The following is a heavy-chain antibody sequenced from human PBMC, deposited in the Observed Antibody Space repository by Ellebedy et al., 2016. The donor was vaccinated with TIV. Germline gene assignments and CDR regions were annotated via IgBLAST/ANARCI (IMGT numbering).Heavy chain of an antibody. J-gene: IGHJ4*02. D-gene: IGHD4-23*01. CDR2: IHYSGRT. V-gene: IGHV4-59*08. CDR1: GGSISGHY. Sequence: SETLSLTCTVSGGSISGHYWSWVRQPPGKGLEWIGFIHYSGRTNYSPSLKSRITISLDTSKDQFSLRLSSVTAADTAVYYCARHHDYGLNSEPLDYWGQGTLVTVSS. CDR3: ARHHDYGLNSEPLDY.